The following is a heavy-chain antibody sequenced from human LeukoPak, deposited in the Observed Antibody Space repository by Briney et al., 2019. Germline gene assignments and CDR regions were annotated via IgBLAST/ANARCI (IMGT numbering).Heavy chain of an antibody. CDR2: ISAYNGNT. CDR1: GYTFTSYG. CDR3: ARGFKYYYDSSGYWVYYFDY. V-gene: IGHV1-18*01. J-gene: IGHJ4*02. Sequence: ASVKVSCKASGYTFTSYGISWVRQAPGQGLEWMGWISAYNGNTNYAQKLQGRVTMTTDTSTSTAYMELRSLRSDDTAVYYCARGFKYYYDSSGYWVYYFDYWGQGTLVTVSS. D-gene: IGHD3-22*01.